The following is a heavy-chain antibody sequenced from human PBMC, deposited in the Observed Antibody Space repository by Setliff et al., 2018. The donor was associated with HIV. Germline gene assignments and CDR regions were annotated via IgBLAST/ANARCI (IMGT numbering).Heavy chain of an antibody. CDR3: ARVLLTGYYKGAFDI. D-gene: IGHD3-9*01. V-gene: IGHV4-4*07. Sequence: SETLSLTCTVSGGSISSYYWSWIRQPAGKGLEWIGRIYTSRSTNYNPSLKSRVTMSVDTSKNQFSLKLSSVTAADTAVYYCARVLLTGYYKGAFDIWDQGTMVTVPS. CDR2: IYTSRST. CDR1: GGSISSYY. J-gene: IGHJ3*02.